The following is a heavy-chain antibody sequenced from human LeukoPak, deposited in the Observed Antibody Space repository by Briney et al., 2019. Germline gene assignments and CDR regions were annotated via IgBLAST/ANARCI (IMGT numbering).Heavy chain of an antibody. D-gene: IGHD5-24*01. CDR1: GYTFTSYY. Sequence: ASVKVSCKASGYTFTSYYMHWVRQAPGQGLEWMGIINPSGGSTSYAQKFQGRVTITTDESTSTAYMELSSLRSEDTAVYYCVRGQSGINWFDPWGQGTLVTVSS. CDR2: INPSGGST. V-gene: IGHV1-46*01. J-gene: IGHJ5*02. CDR3: VRGQSGINWFDP.